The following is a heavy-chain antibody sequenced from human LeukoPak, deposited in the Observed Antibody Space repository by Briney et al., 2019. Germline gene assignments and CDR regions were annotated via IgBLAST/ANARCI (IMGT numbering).Heavy chain of an antibody. CDR2: IYYSGST. V-gene: IGHV4-59*01. CDR1: GGSISSYY. D-gene: IGHD3-3*01. J-gene: IGHJ5*02. CDR3: ARGVWSGSSWGLYNWLDP. Sequence: SETLSLTCTVSGGSISSYYWSWIRQPPGKGLEWIGYIYYSGSTNYNPSLKSRVTISVDTSKNQFSLKLSSVTAADTAVYYCARGVWSGSSWGLYNWLDPWGQGTLVTVSS.